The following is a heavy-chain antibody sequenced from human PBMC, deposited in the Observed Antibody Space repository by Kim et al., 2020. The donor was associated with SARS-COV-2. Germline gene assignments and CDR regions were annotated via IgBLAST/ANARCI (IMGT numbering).Heavy chain of an antibody. CDR1: GFVFTNYA. J-gene: IGHJ6*02. CDR3: ARDDRLEWVRAADVGGHHHSYGMDV. Sequence: GGSLRLSCAASGFVFTNYALHWVRQAPGKGLEWVAVISYDKRKEYYADSVKGRFTISRDNSKDTLYLQTFDLRPEDTAVYYCARDDRLEWVRAADVGGHHHSYGMDVWGQGTTVTVSS. D-gene: IGHD3-3*01. CDR2: ISYDKRKE. V-gene: IGHV3-30*04.